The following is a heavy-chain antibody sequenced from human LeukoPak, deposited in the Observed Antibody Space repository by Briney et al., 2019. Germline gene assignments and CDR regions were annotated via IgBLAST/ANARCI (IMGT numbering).Heavy chain of an antibody. J-gene: IGHJ6*03. V-gene: IGHV3-23*01. D-gene: IGHD3-3*01. Sequence: GGSLRLCCAASGFTFSNYGMSWVRHAPGKGLERVSAISGSGGSTYYADSVKGRFTMSRDNSKNTLYLQMNSLRAEDTAVYYRAKFWAGVNTPMDVWGKGTTVTISS. CDR3: AKFWAGVNTPMDV. CDR1: GFTFSNYG. CDR2: ISGSGGST.